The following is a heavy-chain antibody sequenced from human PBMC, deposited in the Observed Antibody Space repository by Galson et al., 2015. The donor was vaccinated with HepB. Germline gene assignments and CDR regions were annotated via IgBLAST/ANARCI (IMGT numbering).Heavy chain of an antibody. CDR2: ISPGSGVP. J-gene: IGHJ4*02. V-gene: IGHV1-69*13. CDR3: AKARGSGSYQEYHFNY. D-gene: IGHD3-10*01. Sequence: SVKVSCKASGSIVSNYVISWVRQAPGQGLEWMGEISPGSGVPKYSQKFRDRVTITADESTSTAYLELSSLRSEDTAVYYCAKARGSGSYQEYHFNYWGQGVLVTVSS. CDR1: GSIVSNYV.